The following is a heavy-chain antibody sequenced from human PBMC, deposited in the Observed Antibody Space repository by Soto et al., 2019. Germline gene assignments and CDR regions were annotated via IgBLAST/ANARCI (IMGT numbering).Heavy chain of an antibody. Sequence: GGSLRLSCAASGFTFSSYAMSWVRQAPGKGLEWVSAISGSGGSTYYADSVKGRFTISRDNSKNTLYLQMNSLRAEDTAVYYCAKPLLTYYYDSSGSVVDYWGQGTLVTVSS. J-gene: IGHJ4*02. CDR2: ISGSGGST. D-gene: IGHD3-22*01. V-gene: IGHV3-23*01. CDR1: GFTFSSYA. CDR3: AKPLLTYYYDSSGSVVDY.